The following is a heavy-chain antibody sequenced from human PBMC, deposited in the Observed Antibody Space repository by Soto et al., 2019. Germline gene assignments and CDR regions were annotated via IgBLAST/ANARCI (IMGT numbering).Heavy chain of an antibody. CDR1: GFTLRGSA. V-gene: IGHV3-73*02. D-gene: IGHD1-26*01. Sequence: EVQLVESGGGWVQPGESLKLSCAASGFTLRGSAVHWVRQASGKGLEWVGRIRSKTHSYATEYIASVKGRFTMSRDDSNNTAYLQMNGRKTDDTAVYYCTRSGGSYCFGYWGQGTLVTVSS. J-gene: IGHJ4*02. CDR3: TRSGGSYCFGY. CDR2: IRSKTHSYAT.